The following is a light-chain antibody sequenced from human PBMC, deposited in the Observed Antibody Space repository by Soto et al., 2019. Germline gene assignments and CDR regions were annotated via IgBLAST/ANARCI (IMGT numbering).Light chain of an antibody. V-gene: IGLV2-18*01. J-gene: IGLJ3*02. Sequence: QSALTQPPSVSGSPGQSVTISCTGTASDVGSYNRVSWYQQPPGAAPKLMIYEVSNRPSGVPDRFSGSKSGNTASLTISGLLAEDEGDYYCSLYTTTSSWVFGGGTKVTV. CDR2: EVS. CDR3: SLYTTTSSWV. CDR1: ASDVGSYNR.